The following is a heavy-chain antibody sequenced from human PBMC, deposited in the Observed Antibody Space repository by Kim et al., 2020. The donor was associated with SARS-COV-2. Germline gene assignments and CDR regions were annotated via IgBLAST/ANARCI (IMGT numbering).Heavy chain of an antibody. CDR3: ARSNDFWSGYPYPFDY. Sequence: SFQSQVTISADKSISTAYLQWSSLKASDTAMYYCARSNDFWSGYPYPFDYWGQGTLVTVSS. V-gene: IGHV5-51*01. D-gene: IGHD3-3*01. J-gene: IGHJ4*02.